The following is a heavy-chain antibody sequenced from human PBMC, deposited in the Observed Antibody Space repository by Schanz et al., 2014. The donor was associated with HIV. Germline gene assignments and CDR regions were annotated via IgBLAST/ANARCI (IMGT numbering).Heavy chain of an antibody. CDR2: ISWKSDSI. Sequence: EVQLVESGGGLVQPGRSLRLSCAASGFTFDDYVMHWVRQAPGKGLEWVSGISWKSDSIGYADSVKGRFTISRDNAKNTLYLQMNSLRAEDTALYYCAKGQRGIVRGDIDYWGQGTLVTVSS. CDR3: AKGQRGIVRGDIDY. CDR1: GFTFDDYV. D-gene: IGHD3-10*01. V-gene: IGHV3-9*01. J-gene: IGHJ4*02.